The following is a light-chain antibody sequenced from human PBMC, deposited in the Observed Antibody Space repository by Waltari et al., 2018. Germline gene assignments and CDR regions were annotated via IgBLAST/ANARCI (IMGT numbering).Light chain of an antibody. CDR2: VGTGGIVG. CDR1: SGYSNYQ. CDR3: GADHGSGSNFVSYV. J-gene: IGLJ1*01. Sequence: QPVLTQPPSASASLGASVTLTCTLSSGYSNYQVAWYQQRPAKGPRFVTRVGTGGIVGSKGDGIPDRFSVLGSGLNRYLTIKNIQEEDESDYHCGADHGSGSNFVSYVFGTGTKVTVL. V-gene: IGLV9-49*01.